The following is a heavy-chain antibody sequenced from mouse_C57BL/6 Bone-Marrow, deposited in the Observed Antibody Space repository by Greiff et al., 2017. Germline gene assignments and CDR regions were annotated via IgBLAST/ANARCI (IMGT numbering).Heavy chain of an antibody. CDR2: IYPGSGST. CDR3: ARPYYSNYWYFDV. CDR1: GYTFTSYW. D-gene: IGHD2-5*01. V-gene: IGHV1-55*01. Sequence: VQLQQPGAELVKPGASVKMSCKASGYTFTSYWITWVKQRPGQGLEWIGDIYPGSGSTNYNEKFKSKATLTVDKVSSTASMKLSSLTSEDSAVYYCARPYYSNYWYFDVWGTGTTVTVSS. J-gene: IGHJ1*03.